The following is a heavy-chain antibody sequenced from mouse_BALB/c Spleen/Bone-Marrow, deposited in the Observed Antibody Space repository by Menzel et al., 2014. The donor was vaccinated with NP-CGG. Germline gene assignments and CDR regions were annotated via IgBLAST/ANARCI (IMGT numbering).Heavy chain of an antibody. CDR3: ARHRYGFDY. CDR1: GFAFSSYD. CDR2: ISSGDGST. Sequence: EVQRVESGGDLVRPGGSLKLSCSASGFAFSSYDMSWVRQTPEKRLEWVAYISSGDGSTYYPDTVKGRFTISRDNAKNTLCLQMSSLKSEDTAMYYCARHRYGFDYWGQGTTLTVSS. D-gene: IGHD1-1*01. V-gene: IGHV5-12-1*01. J-gene: IGHJ2*01.